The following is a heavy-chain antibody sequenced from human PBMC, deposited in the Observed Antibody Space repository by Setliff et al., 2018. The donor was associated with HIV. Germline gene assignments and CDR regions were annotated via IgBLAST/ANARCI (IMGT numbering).Heavy chain of an antibody. D-gene: IGHD7-27*01. J-gene: IGHJ4*02. CDR3: ARDWGGPLDY. CDR2: IYHSGNT. Sequence: SETLSLTCTVSGDSISSDFYWGWIRQPPGKGLEWIGSIYHSGNTYYMPSLQSRVTISVDMSKNQFSLNLNSVTAADTAVYYCARDWGGPLDYWGQGTLVTVSS. V-gene: IGHV4-38-2*02. CDR1: GDSISSDFY.